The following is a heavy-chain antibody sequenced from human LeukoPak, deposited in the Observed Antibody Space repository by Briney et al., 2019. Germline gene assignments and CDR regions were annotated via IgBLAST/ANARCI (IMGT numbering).Heavy chain of an antibody. CDR3: ARDVPIAAAPPRRSNYFDY. Sequence: GASVKVSCKASGFTFTNYGISWVRQAPGQGLEWMGWISAYNGNTNYAQKLQGRVTMTTDTSTSTAYMELRSLRSDDTAVYYCARDVPIAAAPPRRSNYFDYWGQGTLVTVSS. D-gene: IGHD6-13*01. J-gene: IGHJ4*02. V-gene: IGHV1-18*01. CDR2: ISAYNGNT. CDR1: GFTFTNYG.